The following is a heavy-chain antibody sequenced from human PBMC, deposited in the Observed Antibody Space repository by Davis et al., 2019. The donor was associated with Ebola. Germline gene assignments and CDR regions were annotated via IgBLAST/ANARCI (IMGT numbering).Heavy chain of an antibody. D-gene: IGHD2-21*01. Sequence: GGSLRLSCEASGFSFSDYRMHWVRQSPGKGLEWVAVIWSDGYKEYYADSVKGRFTISRDNSKNTVYLQMNNLRGDDTAVFFCAREKYCGTDCYFWYFDLWGRGTLVTVSS. V-gene: IGHV3-33*01. J-gene: IGHJ2*01. CDR2: IWSDGYKE. CDR1: GFSFSDYR. CDR3: AREKYCGTDCYFWYFDL.